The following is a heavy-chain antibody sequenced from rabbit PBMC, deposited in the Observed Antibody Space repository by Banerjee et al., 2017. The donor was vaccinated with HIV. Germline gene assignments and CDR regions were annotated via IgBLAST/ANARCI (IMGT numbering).Heavy chain of an antibody. D-gene: IGHD4-1*01. CDR1: GFDFSSNA. Sequence: QEQLEESGGDLVKPEGSLTLTCKASGFDFSSNAMCWVRQAPGKGLEWIACINSNTGNTVYASWAKGRFTISKTSSTTVTLQMTSLTAADTATYFCARDLAGVIGWNFNLWGQGTLVTVS. CDR2: INSNTGNT. J-gene: IGHJ4*01. V-gene: IGHV1S45*01. CDR3: ARDLAGVIGWNFNL.